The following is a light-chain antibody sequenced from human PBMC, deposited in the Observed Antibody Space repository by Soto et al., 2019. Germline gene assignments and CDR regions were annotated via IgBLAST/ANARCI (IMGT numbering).Light chain of an antibody. V-gene: IGKV1-33*01. J-gene: IGKJ3*01. CDR2: DAS. Sequence: DIQMTQSPSSLSASVGDRVTITCQASQDINKNLIWYQQKPGKAPKLLIYDASSLETGVPSRFSGSGSGTHFTFTISCLQPEDIATYYCQQYDTLRVTFGPGTKMDIK. CDR3: QQYDTLRVT. CDR1: QDINKN.